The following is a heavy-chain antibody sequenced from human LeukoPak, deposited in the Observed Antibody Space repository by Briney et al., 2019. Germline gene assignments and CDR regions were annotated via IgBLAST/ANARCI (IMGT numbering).Heavy chain of an antibody. CDR2: IYYSGTT. D-gene: IGHD3-10*01. J-gene: IGHJ6*02. CDR1: GGSISSGGYY. V-gene: IGHV4-30-4*01. CDR3: ARASGRFGGFTGGKQDYYYFDLDV. Sequence: SETLSLTCTVSGGSISSGGYYWSWIRQPPGKGLEWIGYIYYSGTTYSNPSLKSRLTMSMDTSKSQFSLKLSSVTAADTAVYYCARASGRFGGFTGGKQDYYYFDLDVWGQGTTVTVSS.